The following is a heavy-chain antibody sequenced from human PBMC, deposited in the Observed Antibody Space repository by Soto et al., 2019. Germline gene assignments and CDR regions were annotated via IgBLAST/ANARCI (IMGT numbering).Heavy chain of an antibody. CDR3: ARGKYSSSSYYYYYYGMDV. V-gene: IGHV4-59*01. Sequence: SETLSLTCTVSGGSISSYYWSWIRQPPGKGLEWIGYIYYSGSTNYNPSLKSRVTISVDTSKNQFSLKLSSVTAADTAVYYCARGKYSSSSYYYYYYGMDVWGQGTTVT. CDR2: IYYSGST. CDR1: GGSISSYY. D-gene: IGHD6-13*01. J-gene: IGHJ6*02.